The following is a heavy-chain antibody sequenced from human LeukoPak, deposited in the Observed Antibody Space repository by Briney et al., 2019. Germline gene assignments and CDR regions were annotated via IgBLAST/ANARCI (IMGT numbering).Heavy chain of an antibody. CDR2: IYHSGNT. Sequence: SETLSLTCTVSGYSISNSYYWGWIRQPPGKGLEWIGSIYHSGNTCYNPSLKSRVTISVDTSKNQFSLKLSSVTAADTAVYYCARASTPDDYVWGSYRRHNWFDPWGQGTLVTVSS. V-gene: IGHV4-38-2*02. D-gene: IGHD3-16*02. CDR1: GYSISNSYY. J-gene: IGHJ5*02. CDR3: ARASTPDDYVWGSYRRHNWFDP.